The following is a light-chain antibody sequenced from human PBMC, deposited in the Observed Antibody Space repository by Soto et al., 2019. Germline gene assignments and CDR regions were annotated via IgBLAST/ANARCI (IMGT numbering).Light chain of an antibody. CDR3: HQYYGYPYT. CDR2: DAS. Sequence: DIQMTQSPSTLSASIGDRITITCRASQNINTWLAWYQQKPGRAPKVLIYDASSLESGVPSRISGSGSGTEFILTISSLQLDDFATYYCHQYYGYPYTFCQGTKLEIK. CDR1: QNINTW. V-gene: IGKV1-5*01. J-gene: IGKJ2*01.